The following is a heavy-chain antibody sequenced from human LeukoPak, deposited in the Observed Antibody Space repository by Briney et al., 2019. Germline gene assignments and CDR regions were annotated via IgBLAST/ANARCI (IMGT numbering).Heavy chain of an antibody. D-gene: IGHD1-26*01. V-gene: IGHV3-13*01. CDR2: IGTTGDT. J-gene: IGHJ4*02. CDR1: GFTFTTYD. Sequence: GGSLRLSCAASGFTFTTYDMHWVRQATGKGLEWVSAIGTTGDTYYPGSVKGRFTISRENAKNSLYLQMNSLRAEDTAAYYCAKAGSIRFDYWGQGTLVTVSS. CDR3: AKAGSIRFDY.